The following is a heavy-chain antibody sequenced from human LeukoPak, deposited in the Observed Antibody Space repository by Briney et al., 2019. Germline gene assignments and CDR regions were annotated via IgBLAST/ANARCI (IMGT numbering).Heavy chain of an antibody. CDR3: ARGPSSGQYVSPLDY. J-gene: IGHJ4*02. Sequence: SETLFLTCTVSGDSISSFSWSWIRQSPGKRLEWIGYLYYSGTANYNPSLRSRVTISSDTSKNQFSLKLSSLTAADTAMYYCARGPSSGQYVSPLDYWGQGTLVTVSS. D-gene: IGHD6-25*01. CDR2: LYYSGTA. V-gene: IGHV4-59*01. CDR1: GDSISSFS.